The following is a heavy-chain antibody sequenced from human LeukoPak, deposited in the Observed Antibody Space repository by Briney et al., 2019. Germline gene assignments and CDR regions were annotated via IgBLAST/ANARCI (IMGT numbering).Heavy chain of an antibody. V-gene: IGHV4-4*09. CDR3: ATLTTVVTAYYFDY. D-gene: IGHD4-23*01. Sequence: SETLSLTCTVSGGSISGYYWSWIRQPPGKGLEWIGYIYHSGSTDYNPSLKSRVTISVDTSKSQFSLKLTSVTAADTAVYYCATLTTVVTAYYFDYWGQGTLVTVSS. CDR2: IYHSGST. CDR1: GGSISGYY. J-gene: IGHJ4*02.